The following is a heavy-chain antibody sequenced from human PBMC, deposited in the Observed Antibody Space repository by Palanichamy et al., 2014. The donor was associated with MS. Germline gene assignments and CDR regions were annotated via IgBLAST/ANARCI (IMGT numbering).Heavy chain of an antibody. CDR1: GYSISNGYY. CDR3: ARGRSYGGPFDY. Sequence: QVQLQESGPGLVKPSETLSLTCSVSGYSISNGYYWGWIRQPPGKGPELIGSIYHSGSTYYNPSLKSRLSIIVDTSKNQFSLKLSSVTAADTAVYYCARGRSYGGPFDYWGQGTLVTVSS. J-gene: IGHJ4*02. V-gene: IGHV4-38-2*02. CDR2: IYHSGST. D-gene: IGHD5-18*01.